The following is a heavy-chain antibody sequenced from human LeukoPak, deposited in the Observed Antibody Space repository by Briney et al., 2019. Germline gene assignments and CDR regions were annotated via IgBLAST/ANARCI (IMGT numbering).Heavy chain of an antibody. Sequence: GESLKISCKGSGYSFTSYWIGWVRQIPGKGLEWMGIIYPGDSDTRYSPSFQGQVTISADKSISTAYLQWSSLKASDTAMYYCARQIVTYNWNYGFDYWGQGTLVTVSS. CDR1: GYSFTSYW. CDR2: IYPGDSDT. J-gene: IGHJ4*02. D-gene: IGHD1-7*01. CDR3: ARQIVTYNWNYGFDY. V-gene: IGHV5-51*01.